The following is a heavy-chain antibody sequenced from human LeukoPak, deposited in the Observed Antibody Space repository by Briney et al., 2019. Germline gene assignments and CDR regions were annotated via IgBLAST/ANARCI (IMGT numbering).Heavy chain of an antibody. CDR2: INPNSGGT. CDR1: GYTFTGYY. D-gene: IGHD2-21*02. J-gene: IGHJ5*02. CDR3: ARDRGSIVVVTATFRDPNWFDP. V-gene: IGHV1-2*02. Sequence: GASVTVSCKASGYTFTGYYMHWVRQAPGQGREWMGWINPNSGGTNYAQKFQGRVAMTRDTSISTAYMELSRLRSDDTAVYYCARDRGSIVVVTATFRDPNWFDPWGQGTLVTVSS.